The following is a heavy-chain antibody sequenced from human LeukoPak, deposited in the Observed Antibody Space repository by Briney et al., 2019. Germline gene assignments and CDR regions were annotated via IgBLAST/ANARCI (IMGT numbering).Heavy chain of an antibody. J-gene: IGHJ4*02. D-gene: IGHD3-10*01. CDR1: GGTFSSYA. V-gene: IGHV1-69*13. CDR2: IIPIFGTA. Sequence: SVKVSCKASGGTFSSYAISWVRQAPGQGLEWMGGIIPIFGTANYAQKSQGRVTITADESTSTAYMELSSLRSEDTAVYYCAREGYYGSGSFFDYWGQGTLVTVSS. CDR3: AREGYYGSGSFFDY.